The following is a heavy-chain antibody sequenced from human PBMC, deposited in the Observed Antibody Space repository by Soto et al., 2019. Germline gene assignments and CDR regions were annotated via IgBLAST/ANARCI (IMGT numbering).Heavy chain of an antibody. CDR3: ARVEEVPAAIFPYYYYYMDV. CDR2: IYYSGST. D-gene: IGHD2-2*01. V-gene: IGHV4-59*01. CDR1: GGSISSYY. J-gene: IGHJ6*03. Sequence: SETLSLTCTVSGGSISSYYWSWIRQPPGKGLEWIGYIYYSGSTNYNPSLKSRVTISVDTSKNQFSLKLSSVTAADTAVYYCARVEEVPAAIFPYYYYYMDVWGKGTTVTVSS.